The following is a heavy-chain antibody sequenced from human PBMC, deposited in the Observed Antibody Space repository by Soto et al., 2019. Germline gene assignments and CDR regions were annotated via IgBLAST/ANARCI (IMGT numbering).Heavy chain of an antibody. CDR1: GFTFNNAW. CDR2: IKNKGDGGTT. V-gene: IGHV3-15*01. CDR3: STGDSAVLD. Sequence: EVQLVESGGGLVQPGGSLRLSCAASGFTFNNAWMSWVRQVSGKGLEWVGRIKNKGDGGTTDYTAAVKGRFCISRDDSENTLYLQMNSLKTEDTAVYYCSTGDSAVLDWGQGTMVTVSS. D-gene: IGHD3-22*01. J-gene: IGHJ4*02.